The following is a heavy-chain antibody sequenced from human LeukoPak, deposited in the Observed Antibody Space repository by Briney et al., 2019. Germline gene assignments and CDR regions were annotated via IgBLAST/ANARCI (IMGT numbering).Heavy chain of an antibody. V-gene: IGHV1-69*05. CDR1: GCTFSSYA. D-gene: IGHD3/OR15-3a*01. CDR2: IIPIFGTA. J-gene: IGHJ6*03. Sequence: GASVKVSCKASGCTFSSYAISWVRQAPGQGLEWMGGIIPIFGTANYAQKFQGRVTITTDESTSTAYMELSSLRSEDTAVYYCGRNNLDAYYYYKDVWGKGTTVTVSS. CDR3: GRNNLDAYYYYKDV.